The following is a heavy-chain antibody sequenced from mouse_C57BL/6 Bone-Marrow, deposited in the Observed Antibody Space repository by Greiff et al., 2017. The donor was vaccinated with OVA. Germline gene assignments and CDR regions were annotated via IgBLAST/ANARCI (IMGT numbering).Heavy chain of an antibody. J-gene: IGHJ3*01. D-gene: IGHD2-4*01. CDR2: ISNGGGST. Sequence: DVHLVESGGGLVQPGGSLKLSCAASGFTFSDYYMYWVRQTPEKRLEWVAYISNGGGSTYYPDTVKGRFTISRDNAKNTLYLQMSRLKSEDTAMYYCARQGDDYDGFAYWGQGTLVTVSA. CDR3: ARQGDDYDGFAY. V-gene: IGHV5-12*01. CDR1: GFTFSDYY.